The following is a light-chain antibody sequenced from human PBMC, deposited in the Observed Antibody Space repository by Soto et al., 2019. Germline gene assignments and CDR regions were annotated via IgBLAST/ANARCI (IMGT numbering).Light chain of an antibody. Sequence: DMQMTQSPSPLSASVGDRVTITCRASQSISSWLAWYQQKPGKAPKLLIYKASSLESGVPSRFSGSGSGTEFTLTISSLQPDDFATYYCQQYNSYRTFGQGTK. V-gene: IGKV1-5*03. J-gene: IGKJ1*01. CDR2: KAS. CDR1: QSISSW. CDR3: QQYNSYRT.